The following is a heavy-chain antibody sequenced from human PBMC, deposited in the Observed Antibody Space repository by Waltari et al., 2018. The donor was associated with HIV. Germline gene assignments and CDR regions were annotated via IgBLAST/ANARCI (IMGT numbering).Heavy chain of an antibody. J-gene: IGHJ6*02. V-gene: IGHV3-53*01. CDR3: ARAPDYYYYGMDV. CDR2: IYSGGST. CDR1: GFTVRSNY. Sequence: EVQLVESGCGLIQPGGSLRLSCAASGFTVRSNYMSWVRQAPGKGLEWVSVIYSGGSTYYADSVKGRFTISRDNSKNTLYLQMNSLRAEDTAVYYCARAPDYYYYGMDVWGQGTTVTVSS.